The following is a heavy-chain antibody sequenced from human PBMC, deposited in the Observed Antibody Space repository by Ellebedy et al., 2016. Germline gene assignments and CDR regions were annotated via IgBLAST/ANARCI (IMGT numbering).Heavy chain of an antibody. J-gene: IGHJ4*02. CDR2: IYWDDDK. D-gene: IGHD6-19*01. Sequence: SGPTLVKPPQTLTLTCTFSGFSLSTSGVGVGWIRQPPVKALEWLALIYWDDDKRYSPSLKSRLTITKDTSKNQVVLTMTNMDPVDTATYYCAHRGRGGAGSYYFDYWGQGTLVTVSS. CDR3: AHRGRGGAGSYYFDY. CDR1: GFSLSTSGVG. V-gene: IGHV2-5*02.